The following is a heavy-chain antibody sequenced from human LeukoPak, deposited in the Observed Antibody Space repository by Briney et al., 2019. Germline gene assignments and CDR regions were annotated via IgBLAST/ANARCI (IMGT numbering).Heavy chain of an antibody. V-gene: IGHV1-69*13. CDR2: VIPIFGTA. J-gene: IGHJ6*03. Sequence: ASVKVSCEASGGTFSNYAISWVRQAPGQGLEWMRGVIPIFGTANYAQKFQGRVTITADESTSTAYMELSSLTSEDTAVYYCARDNWNYLYYYYMDVWGKGTTVTVSS. CDR3: ARDNWNYLYYYYMDV. D-gene: IGHD1-7*01. CDR1: GGTFSNYA.